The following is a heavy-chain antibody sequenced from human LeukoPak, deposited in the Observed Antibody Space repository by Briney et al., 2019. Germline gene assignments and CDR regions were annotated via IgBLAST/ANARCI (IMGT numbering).Heavy chain of an antibody. CDR3: ARDLAARWGPYNWFDP. CDR2: ISAYNGNT. CDR1: GYTFTSYG. D-gene: IGHD6-6*01. J-gene: IGHJ5*02. V-gene: IGHV1-18*01. Sequence: ASVKVSCKASGYTFTSYGISWVRRAPGQGLEWMGWISAYNGNTNYAQKLQGRVTMTTDTSTSTAYMELRSLRSDDTAVYYCARDLAARWGPYNWFDPWGQGTLVTVSS.